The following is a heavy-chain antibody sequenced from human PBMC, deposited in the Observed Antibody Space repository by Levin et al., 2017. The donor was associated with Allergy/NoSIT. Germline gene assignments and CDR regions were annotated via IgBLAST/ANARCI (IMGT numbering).Heavy chain of an antibody. V-gene: IGHV1-69*01. D-gene: IGHD6-19*01. CDR1: GGTFSTYP. Sequence: GGSLRLSCKASGGTFSTYPINWVRQAPGQGLEWMGGIIPNFGKANYVQKFQGRVTITADESTTTIYMELRSLRSEDTAMYYCARDLRQWLVRGLGAFDIWGQGTMVTVSS. CDR2: IIPNFGKA. CDR3: ARDLRQWLVRGLGAFDI. J-gene: IGHJ3*02.